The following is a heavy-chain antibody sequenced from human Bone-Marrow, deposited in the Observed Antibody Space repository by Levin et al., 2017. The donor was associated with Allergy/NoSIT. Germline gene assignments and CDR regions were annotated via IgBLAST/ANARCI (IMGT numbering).Heavy chain of an antibody. CDR2: TSSDGTYK. Sequence: GGSLRLSCVGSGFTFNSYAMHWVRQAPGKGLECVASTSSDGTYKYYADSVKGRFTISRDNSRNTVYLQMKRLRVAAPALHYCARDAMWCGESNPYSVWGQGTAVSVSS. CDR1: GFTFNSYA. D-gene: IGHD3-10*01. J-gene: IGHJ6*02. V-gene: IGHV3-30*04. CDR3: ARDAMWCGESNPYSV.